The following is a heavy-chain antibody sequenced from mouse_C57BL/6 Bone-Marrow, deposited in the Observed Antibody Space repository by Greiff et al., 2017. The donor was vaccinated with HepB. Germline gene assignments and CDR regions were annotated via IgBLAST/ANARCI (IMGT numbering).Heavy chain of an antibody. CDR2: ISDGGSYT. J-gene: IGHJ3*01. CDR1: GFTFSSYA. V-gene: IGHV5-4*01. Sequence: EVKLMESGGGLVKPGGSLKLSCAASGFTFSSYAMSWVRQTPEKRLEWVATISDGGSYTYYPDNVKGRFTISRDNAKNNLYLQMSHLKSEDTAMYYCARDHTDAYWGQGTLVTVSA. CDR3: ARDHTDAY.